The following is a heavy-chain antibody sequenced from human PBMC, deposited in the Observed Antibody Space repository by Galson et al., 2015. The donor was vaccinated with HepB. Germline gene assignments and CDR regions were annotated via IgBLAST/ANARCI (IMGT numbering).Heavy chain of an antibody. V-gene: IGHV4-31*03. CDR2: IYYSGST. J-gene: IGHJ6*03. CDR3: ARVVYGSGTHAGHGMDV. D-gene: IGHD3-10*01. CDR1: GGSISSGGYY. Sequence: TLSLTCTVSGGSISSGGYYWSWIRQHPGKGLEWIGYIYYSGSTYYNPSLKSRVTISVDTSKNQFSLKLSSVTAAGTAVYYCARVVYGSGTHAGHGMDVWGKGTTVTVSS.